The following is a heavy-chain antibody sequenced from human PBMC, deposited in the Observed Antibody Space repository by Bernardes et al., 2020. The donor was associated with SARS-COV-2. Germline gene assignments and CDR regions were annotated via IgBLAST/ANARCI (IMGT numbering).Heavy chain of an antibody. V-gene: IGHV3-48*03. Sequence: GWSLILSCAASGFTFSSSVMNWVRQAPGKGPEWVSYISTGGSTKYYADSVKGRFTISRDNAKNSLYLQMNSLRAEDTAVYYCAREYTYGFDSWGQGTLVTVSS. CDR1: GFTFSSSV. CDR2: ISTGGSTK. D-gene: IGHD5-18*01. J-gene: IGHJ4*02. CDR3: AREYTYGFDS.